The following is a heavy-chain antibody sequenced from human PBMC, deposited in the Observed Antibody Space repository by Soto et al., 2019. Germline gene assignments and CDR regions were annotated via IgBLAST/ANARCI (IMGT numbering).Heavy chain of an antibody. V-gene: IGHV3-21*01. D-gene: IGHD3-16*01. J-gene: IGHJ3*02. CDR1: GFTFSSYS. Sequence: GGSLRLSCAASGFTFSSYSMNWVRQAPGKGLEWVSSISSSSSYIYYADSVKGRFTISRDNAKNSLYLQMNSLRAEATAVYYCARGPWGVPTSGAFDIWGQGTMVTVSS. CDR2: ISSSSSYI. CDR3: ARGPWGVPTSGAFDI.